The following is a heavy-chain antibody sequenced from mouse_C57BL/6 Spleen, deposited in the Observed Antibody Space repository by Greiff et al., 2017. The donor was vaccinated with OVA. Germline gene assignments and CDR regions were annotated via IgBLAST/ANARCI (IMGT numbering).Heavy chain of an antibody. CDR1: GYTFTSYW. Sequence: QVQLQQPGTELVKPGASVKLSCKASGYTFTSYWMHWVKQRPGQGLEWIGNINPSNGGTNYNEKFKTKATLTVDKSSSTAYMQLSSLTSEDSAVYYCARAGLDYGSRRYFDYWGQGTTLTVSS. D-gene: IGHD1-1*01. V-gene: IGHV1-53*01. J-gene: IGHJ2*01. CDR2: INPSNGGT. CDR3: ARAGLDYGSRRYFDY.